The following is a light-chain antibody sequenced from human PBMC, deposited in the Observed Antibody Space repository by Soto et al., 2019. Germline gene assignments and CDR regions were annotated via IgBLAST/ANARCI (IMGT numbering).Light chain of an antibody. CDR1: TSDVGDNDY. Sequence: QSALTQPPSASGSPGQSVTISCAGTTSDVGDNDYVSWYQQHPGKAPKLIIYEVIKRPSGVPGRFSGSKSGNTATLTVSGLQAEDEADYYCSSYAGRQSWKVFGGGTKLTVL. CDR3: SSYAGRQSWKV. CDR2: EVI. V-gene: IGLV2-8*01. J-gene: IGLJ2*01.